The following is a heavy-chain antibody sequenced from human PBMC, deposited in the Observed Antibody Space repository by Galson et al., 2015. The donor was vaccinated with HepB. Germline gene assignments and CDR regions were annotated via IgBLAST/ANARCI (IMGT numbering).Heavy chain of an antibody. J-gene: IGHJ4*02. V-gene: IGHV3-23*01. CDR1: GFTFKNYA. CDR2: ITGSGGGT. CDR3: AVYSGTSKKFES. D-gene: IGHD1-26*01. Sequence: SLRLSCAASGFTFKNYAMSWVRQSPGKALEWVSSITGSGGGTYYAESVKGRFTISRDNSKNILYLSMNTLRAEDTALYYCAVYSGTSKKFESWGQGTLDTVSS.